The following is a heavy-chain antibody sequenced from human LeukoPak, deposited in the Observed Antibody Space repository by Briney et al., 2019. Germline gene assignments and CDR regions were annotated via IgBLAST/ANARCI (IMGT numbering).Heavy chain of an antibody. Sequence: GRSLRLSCAASGFTFSSYGMHWVRQAPGKELEWVAVIWYDGSNKYYADSVKGRFTISRDNSKNTLHLQMNSLRAEDTAVYYCARDHPYCSSTSCYAEAFDIWGQGTMVTVSS. CDR2: IWYDGSNK. CDR3: ARDHPYCSSTSCYAEAFDI. D-gene: IGHD2-2*01. V-gene: IGHV3-33*01. J-gene: IGHJ3*02. CDR1: GFTFSSYG.